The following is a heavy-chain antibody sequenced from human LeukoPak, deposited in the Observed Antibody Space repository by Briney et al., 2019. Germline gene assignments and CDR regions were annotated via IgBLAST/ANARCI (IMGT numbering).Heavy chain of an antibody. Sequence: GGSLRLSCAASGFTFSSYWLSWVRQAPGKGLEWVANIKKDGSEKYYVDSVKGRFTISRDNAKTSLYLQMNSLRAEDTAVYYCARDLSGVTGYTYGRGIDYWGQGTLVTVSS. CDR3: ARDLSGVTGYTYGRGIDY. D-gene: IGHD5-18*01. CDR2: IKKDGSEK. J-gene: IGHJ4*02. V-gene: IGHV3-7*01. CDR1: GFTFSSYW.